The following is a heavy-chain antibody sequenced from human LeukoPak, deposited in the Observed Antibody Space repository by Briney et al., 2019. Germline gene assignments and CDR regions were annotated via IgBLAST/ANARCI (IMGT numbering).Heavy chain of an antibody. CDR2: IYYSGST. D-gene: IGHD5-12*01. CDR3: ARGYSGYDTDY. CDR1: GGSISSGGYY. V-gene: IGHV4-61*08. Sequence: SETLSLTCTVSGGSISSGGYYWSWIRQHPGKGLEWIGYIYYSGSTNYNPSLKSRVTISVDTSKNQFSLKLSSVTAADTAVYYCARGYSGYDTDYWGQGTLVTVSS. J-gene: IGHJ4*02.